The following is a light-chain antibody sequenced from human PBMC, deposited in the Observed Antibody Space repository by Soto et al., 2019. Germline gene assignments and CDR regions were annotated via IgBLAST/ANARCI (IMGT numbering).Light chain of an antibody. J-gene: IGKJ2*01. Sequence: IGMTQSPLSLPVTPGEPASISCRSSQSLLHSNGYNYLDWYLQKPGQSPQLLIYLGSNRASGVPDRFSGSGSGTDFTLKISRVEAEDVGVYYCMQALQTPYTLGQGTKVDIK. V-gene: IGKV2-28*01. CDR1: QSLLHSNGYNY. CDR2: LGS. CDR3: MQALQTPYT.